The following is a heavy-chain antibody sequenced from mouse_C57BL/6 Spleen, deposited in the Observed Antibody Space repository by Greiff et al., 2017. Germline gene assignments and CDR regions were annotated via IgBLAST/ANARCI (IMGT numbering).Heavy chain of an antibody. CDR3: ARLGPGYFDY. CDR2: ISSGSSTI. CDR1: GFTFSDYG. Sequence: EVKLMESGGGLVKPGGSLKLSCAASGFTFSDYGMHWVRQAPEKGLGWVAYISSGSSTIYYADTVKGRFTISRDNAKNTLFLQMTSLRSEDTAMYYCARLGPGYFDYWGQGTTLTVSS. D-gene: IGHD4-1*01. V-gene: IGHV5-17*01. J-gene: IGHJ2*01.